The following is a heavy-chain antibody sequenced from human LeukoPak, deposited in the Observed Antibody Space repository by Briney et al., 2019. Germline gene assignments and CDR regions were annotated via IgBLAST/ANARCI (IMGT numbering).Heavy chain of an antibody. J-gene: IGHJ3*02. D-gene: IGHD2-15*01. Sequence: GESLKISCKGSGYKFTNYWVGWVRQMPGKGLEWMGIIYPGDSDTRYSPSFQGQVTISADKSISTAFLQWSSLKASDTAMYYCARTFCSGGTCYFDAFDIWGQGTMVTVSS. CDR3: ARTFCSGGTCYFDAFDI. CDR1: GYKFTNYW. CDR2: IYPGDSDT. V-gene: IGHV5-51*01.